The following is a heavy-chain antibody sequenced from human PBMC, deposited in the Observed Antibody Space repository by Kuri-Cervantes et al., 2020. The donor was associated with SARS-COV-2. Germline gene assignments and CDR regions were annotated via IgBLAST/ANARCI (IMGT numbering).Heavy chain of an antibody. Sequence: GESLKISCAASGFTFNSSPMHWVRQTPGKGLEWVALISYDGSNKYYADSVQGRFTISRDNSQNTLYLHVKSLRSEDTAMYYCAKDRVGVQDFWGQGTLVTVSS. D-gene: IGHD2-21*01. CDR2: ISYDGSNK. V-gene: IGHV3-30-3*01. CDR3: AKDRVGVQDF. CDR1: GFTFNSSP. J-gene: IGHJ4*02.